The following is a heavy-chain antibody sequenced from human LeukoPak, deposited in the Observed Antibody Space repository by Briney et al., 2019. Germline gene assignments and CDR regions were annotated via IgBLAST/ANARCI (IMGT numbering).Heavy chain of an antibody. D-gene: IGHD2-2*01. CDR2: IYYSGST. Sequence: SETLSLTCTVSGGSISSSSYYWGWIRQPPGKGLEWIGSIYYSGSTYYNPSLKSRVTISVDTSKNQFSLKLSSVTVADTAVYYCARDGVIVVVPAAKSLYNWFDPWGQGTLVTVSS. CDR1: GGSISSSSYY. V-gene: IGHV4-39*07. CDR3: ARDGVIVVVPAAKSLYNWFDP. J-gene: IGHJ5*02.